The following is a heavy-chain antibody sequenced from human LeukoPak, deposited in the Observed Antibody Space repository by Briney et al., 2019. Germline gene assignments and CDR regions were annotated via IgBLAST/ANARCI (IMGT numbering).Heavy chain of an antibody. V-gene: IGHV3-9*01. Sequence: PGRSLRLSCAASGFTFDDYAMHWVRQAPGKGLEWVSGISWNSGSIGYADSVKGRFTISRDNAKSSLYLQMNSLRAEDTDVYYCARDRTMVRGVGASDNWGQGTLVAISS. CDR3: ARDRTMVRGVGASDN. CDR1: GFTFDDYA. D-gene: IGHD3-10*01. J-gene: IGHJ4*02. CDR2: ISWNSGSI.